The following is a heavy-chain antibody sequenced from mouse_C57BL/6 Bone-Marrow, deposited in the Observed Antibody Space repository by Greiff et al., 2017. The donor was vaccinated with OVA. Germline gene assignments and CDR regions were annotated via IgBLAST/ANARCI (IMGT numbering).Heavy chain of an antibody. D-gene: IGHD2-1*01. Sequence: VQLQQPGAELVKPGASVKLSCKASGYTFTSYWMHWVKQRPGQGLEWIGMIHPNSGSTNYNEKFKSKATLTVDKSSSTAYMQLSSLTSEDSAVDDCARADEGTLPGDYWGQGNTLTVSA. CDR1: GYTFTSYW. V-gene: IGHV1-64*01. CDR2: IHPNSGST. CDR3: ARADEGTLPGDY. J-gene: IGHJ2*01.